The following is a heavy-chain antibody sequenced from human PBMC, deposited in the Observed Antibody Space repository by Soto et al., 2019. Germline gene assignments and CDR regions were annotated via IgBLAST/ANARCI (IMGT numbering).Heavy chain of an antibody. CDR1: GGSISSSSYY. V-gene: IGHV4-39*01. Sequence: QLQLQESGPGLVKPSETLSLTCTVSGGSISSSSYYWGWIRQPPGKGLEWIGSIYYSGSTYYNPSLKSLVTISVDTSKNQFSLKLSSVTAADTAVYYCASRTAFDYGNRENAFDIWGQGTMVTVSS. CDR3: ASRTAFDYGNRENAFDI. J-gene: IGHJ3*02. CDR2: IYYSGST. D-gene: IGHD4-4*01.